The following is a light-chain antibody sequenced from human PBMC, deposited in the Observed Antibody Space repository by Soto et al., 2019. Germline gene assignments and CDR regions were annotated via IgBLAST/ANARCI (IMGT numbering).Light chain of an antibody. CDR3: KSYAGSNTYV. CDR1: KSDIGGYDF. Sequence: QSALTQPPSASGSPGQSVTISCTGTKSDIGGYDFVSWYQHHPGKAPRLIIYEVVQRPSGVPDRFSGSKSGNTASLTVSGLQAAHEADYICKSYAGSNTYVFGSGTKLTVL. CDR2: EVV. J-gene: IGLJ1*01. V-gene: IGLV2-8*01.